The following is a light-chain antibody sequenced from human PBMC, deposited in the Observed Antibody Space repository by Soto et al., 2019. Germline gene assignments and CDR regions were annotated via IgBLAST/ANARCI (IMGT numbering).Light chain of an antibody. CDR2: AAS. CDR1: QGISSY. CDR3: QQYYSYPYT. V-gene: IGKV1-8*01. J-gene: IGKJ2*01. Sequence: AIRMTQSPSSLSASTGDRVTITCRASQGISSYLAWYQQKPGKAPKLLIYAASTLQSGVPSRFSGSGSGTDFTLTLSCLQSEDFATYYGQQYYSYPYTFGPGTKLEIK.